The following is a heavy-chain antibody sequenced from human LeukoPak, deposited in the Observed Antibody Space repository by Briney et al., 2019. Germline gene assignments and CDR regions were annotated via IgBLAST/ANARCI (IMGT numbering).Heavy chain of an antibody. J-gene: IGHJ6*03. D-gene: IGHD3-10*01. CDR3: AKVVNAYYYYYMDV. Sequence: GGSLRLSCAASGFTFSSYGMHWVRQAPCKGLEWVAFIRYDGSNKYYADSVKGRFTISRDNSKNTLYLQMNSLRAEDTAVYYCAKVVNAYYYYYMDVWGKGTTVTVSS. CDR1: GFTFSSYG. CDR2: IRYDGSNK. V-gene: IGHV3-30*02.